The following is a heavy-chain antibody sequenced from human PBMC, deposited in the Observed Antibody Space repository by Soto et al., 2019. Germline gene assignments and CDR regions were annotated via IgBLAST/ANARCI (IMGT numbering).Heavy chain of an antibody. CDR3: ARSGYSYATADY. CDR1: GFTFSSYA. Sequence: QVQLVESGGGVVQPGRSLRLSCAASGFTFSSYAIHWVRQAPGKGLEWVAVISYDENNKYYADSVKGRFTISRDNSKNTLFLEMNSLRADDTAVYYGARSGYSYATADYWGQGTLVTVSS. D-gene: IGHD5-18*01. J-gene: IGHJ4*02. CDR2: ISYDENNK. V-gene: IGHV3-30-3*01.